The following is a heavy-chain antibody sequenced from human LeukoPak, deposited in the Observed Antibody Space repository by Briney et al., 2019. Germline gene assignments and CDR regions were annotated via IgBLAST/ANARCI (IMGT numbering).Heavy chain of an antibody. J-gene: IGHJ4*02. V-gene: IGHV4-39*07. CDR2: IYHSGST. Sequence: SETLSLTCTVSGGSISSGSYYWGWIRQPPGKGLEWIGSIYHSGSTYYNPSLKSRVTISVDTSKIQFSLKLSSVTAADTAVYYCAAYSYGYTPYLDYWGQGTLVTVSS. CDR3: AAYSYGYTPYLDY. D-gene: IGHD5-18*01. CDR1: GGSISSGSYY.